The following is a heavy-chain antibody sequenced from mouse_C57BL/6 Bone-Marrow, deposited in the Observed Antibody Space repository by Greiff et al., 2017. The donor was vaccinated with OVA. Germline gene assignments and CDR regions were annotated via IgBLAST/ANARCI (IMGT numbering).Heavy chain of an antibody. CDR3: EYYYGSSYAWFAY. J-gene: IGHJ3*01. CDR2: IHPNSGST. Sequence: QVQLQQPGAELVKPGASVKLSCKASGYTFTSYWMHWVKQRPGQGLEWIGMIHPNSGSTNYNEKFKSKATLTVDKSSSTAYMQLSSLTSEDSAVDYCEYYYGSSYAWFAYWGQGTLVTVSA. V-gene: IGHV1-64*01. CDR1: GYTFTSYW. D-gene: IGHD1-1*01.